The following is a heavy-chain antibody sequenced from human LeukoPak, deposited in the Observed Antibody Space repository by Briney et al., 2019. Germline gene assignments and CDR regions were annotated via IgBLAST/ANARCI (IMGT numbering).Heavy chain of an antibody. J-gene: IGHJ4*02. D-gene: IGHD3-22*01. V-gene: IGHV4-59*11. CDR1: GGSISSHN. CDR3: ARVDSSGYYTFFDY. CDR2: IYNSGSP. Sequence: SETLSLTCTVSGGSISSHNWNWIRQPPAKGLFLIGDIYNSGSPNYNPSLKSRVTISVDTSKNQFSLKLSSVTAADTAVYYCARVDSSGYYTFFDYWGQGTLVTVSS.